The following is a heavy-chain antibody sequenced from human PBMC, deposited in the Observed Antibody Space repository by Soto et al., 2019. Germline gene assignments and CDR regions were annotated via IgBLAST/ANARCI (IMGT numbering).Heavy chain of an antibody. D-gene: IGHD6-13*01. CDR2: IYYSGST. Sequence: QVQLQESGPGLVKPSETLSLTCTVSGGSISSYYWSWIRQPPGKGLEWIGYIYYSGSTNYNPSLKSRVTISVDTSKIQFSLKLSSVTAADTAVYYCARDRQPRNYYYGMDVWGQGTTVTVSS. CDR1: GGSISSYY. CDR3: ARDRQPRNYYYGMDV. J-gene: IGHJ6*02. V-gene: IGHV4-59*01.